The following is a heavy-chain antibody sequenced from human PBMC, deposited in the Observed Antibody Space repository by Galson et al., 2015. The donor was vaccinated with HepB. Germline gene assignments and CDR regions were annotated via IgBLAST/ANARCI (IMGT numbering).Heavy chain of an antibody. CDR3: ARMAVDYSHDY. V-gene: IGHV2-70*04. J-gene: IGHJ4*02. CDR2: IDWDDDK. Sequence: PALVKPTQTLTLACTFSELSLSTSGMRVSWIRQPPGKALEWLAHIDWDDDKFYSTSLKTRLTISKDTSKNQVVLTMTNMDPVDTATYYCARMAVDYSHDYWGQGTLVSVSS. D-gene: IGHD6-19*01. CDR1: ELSLSTSGMR.